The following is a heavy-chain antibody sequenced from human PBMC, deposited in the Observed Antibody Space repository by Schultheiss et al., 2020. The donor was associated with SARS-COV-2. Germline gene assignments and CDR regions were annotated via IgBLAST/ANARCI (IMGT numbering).Heavy chain of an antibody. CDR1: GFTFSSYE. CDR2: ISSSSSYI. J-gene: IGHJ6*02. V-gene: IGHV3-21*05. Sequence: GESLKISCAASGFTFSSYEMNWVRQAPGKGLEWVSYISSSSSYIYYADSVKGRFTISRDNAKNSLYLQMNSLRAEDTAVYYCARDQGKSVDSSSWYPQDYYYYGMDVWGQGTTVTVSS. D-gene: IGHD6-13*01. CDR3: ARDQGKSVDSSSWYPQDYYYYGMDV.